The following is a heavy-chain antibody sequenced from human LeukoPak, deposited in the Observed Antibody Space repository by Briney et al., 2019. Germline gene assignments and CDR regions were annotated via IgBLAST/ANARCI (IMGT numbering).Heavy chain of an antibody. CDR1: GGSISSYY. Sequence: SETLSLTCTVSGGSISSYYCSWIRQPPGKGLEWIVYIYYSGSTNYNPSPKSRVTMSVDTSKNQFSLELSSVTAADTAVYYCARHEGSHIGIAAGGWFDPWGQGTLVTVSS. CDR2: IYYSGST. CDR3: ARHEGSHIGIAAGGWFDP. V-gene: IGHV4-59*08. D-gene: IGHD6-13*01. J-gene: IGHJ5*02.